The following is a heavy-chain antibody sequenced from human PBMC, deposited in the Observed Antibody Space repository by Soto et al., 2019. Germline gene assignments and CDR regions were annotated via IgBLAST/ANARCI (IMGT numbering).Heavy chain of an antibody. CDR1: GFTFSSYS. CDR3: ARVFGLDYYDSSGYYPLGYGMDV. Sequence: GGSLRLSCAACGFTFSSYSMNWVRQAPGKGLEWVSYISSSSSTIYYADSVKGRFTISRDNAKNSLYLQMNSLRDEDTAVYYCARVFGLDYYDSSGYYPLGYGMDVWGQGTTVTVSS. V-gene: IGHV3-48*02. J-gene: IGHJ6*02. D-gene: IGHD3-22*01. CDR2: ISSSSSTI.